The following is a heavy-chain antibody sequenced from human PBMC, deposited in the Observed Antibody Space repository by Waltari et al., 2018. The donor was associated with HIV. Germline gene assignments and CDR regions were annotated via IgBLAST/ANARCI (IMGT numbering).Heavy chain of an antibody. J-gene: IGHJ6*02. Sequence: QLVESAGGLVEPAGSLSLSGAASGFALSNFWLSWVRQGPGKGLEWLANIKQEGSEKYYVDSVKGRFTISRDNAKNSLYLQMNSLRAKNTAVYYCGYPSIRAGMDVWGQGTTGTVSS. CDR1: GFALSNFW. V-gene: IGHV3-7*01. CDR2: IKQEGSEK. D-gene: IGHD2-2*02. CDR3: GYPSIRAGMDV.